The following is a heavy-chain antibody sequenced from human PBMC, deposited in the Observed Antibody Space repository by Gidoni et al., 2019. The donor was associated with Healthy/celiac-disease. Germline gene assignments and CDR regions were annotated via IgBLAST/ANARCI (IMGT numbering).Heavy chain of an antibody. Sequence: QVQLQQWGAGLLKPSETLSLTCAVYVGSFSGYYWSWIRHPPGKGLEWIVEINHSGSTNYNPSLKSRVNISVDTSKNQFSLKLSSVTAADTAVYYCARGGGPRKGNLILTGSHTKGRGRAFDIWGQGTMVTVSS. CDR1: VGSFSGYY. J-gene: IGHJ3*02. CDR3: ARGGGPRKGNLILTGSHTKGRGRAFDI. CDR2: INHSGST. V-gene: IGHV4-34*01. D-gene: IGHD3-9*01.